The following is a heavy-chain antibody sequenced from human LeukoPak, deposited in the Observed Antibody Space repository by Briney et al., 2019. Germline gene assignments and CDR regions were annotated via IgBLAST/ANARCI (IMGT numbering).Heavy chain of an antibody. J-gene: IGHJ4*02. Sequence: GGSLRLSCAASGFTFDDSGMSWVRQAPGKGLEWVAGIKWNGGSTGYADSVKGRFTISRDNAKNSLYLQMNSLRAEDTAVYYCARGGIIVPDPDYWGQGTLVTVSS. CDR2: IKWNGGST. D-gene: IGHD6-19*01. CDR1: GFTFDDSG. V-gene: IGHV3-20*04. CDR3: ARGGIIVPDPDY.